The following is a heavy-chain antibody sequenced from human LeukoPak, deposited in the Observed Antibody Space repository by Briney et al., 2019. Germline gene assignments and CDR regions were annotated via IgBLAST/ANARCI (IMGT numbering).Heavy chain of an antibody. CDR2: ISGSGGST. V-gene: IGHV3-23*01. D-gene: IGHD2-2*01. CDR1: GFTFSSYA. J-gene: IGHJ4*02. Sequence: GGSLRLFCAASGFTFSSYAMSWVRQAPGKGLEWVSAISGSGGSTYYADSVKGRFTISRDNSKNTLYLQMNSLRAEDTAVYYCAKLWDIVVVPAAITYWGQGTLVTVSS. CDR3: AKLWDIVVVPAAITY.